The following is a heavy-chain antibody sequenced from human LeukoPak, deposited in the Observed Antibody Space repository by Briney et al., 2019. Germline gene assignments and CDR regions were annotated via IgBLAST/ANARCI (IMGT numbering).Heavy chain of an antibody. CDR3: ARGNSAEYFQH. Sequence: GASVKVSCKASGYTFTGYYIHWVRQAPGQGLEWMGCINPNSGGTNYVQKFQGRVTMTRDTSISTAYMELSRLRSDDTAVYYCARGNSAEYFQHWGQGTLVTVSS. CDR1: GYTFTGYY. CDR2: INPNSGGT. J-gene: IGHJ1*01. V-gene: IGHV1-2*02.